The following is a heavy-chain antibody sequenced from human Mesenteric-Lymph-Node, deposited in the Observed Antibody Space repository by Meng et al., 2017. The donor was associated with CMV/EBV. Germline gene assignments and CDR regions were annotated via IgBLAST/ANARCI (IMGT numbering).Heavy chain of an antibody. V-gene: IGHV3-23*01. CDR2: ISGSGGST. J-gene: IGHJ4*02. CDR3: AKGGDSSSWSRYFDY. CDR1: GFTFSSYA. Sequence: GESLKISCAASGFTFSSYAMSWVRQAPGKGLEWVSAISGSGGSTYYADSVKGRFTISRDNSKNTLYLQLNSLRAEDTAVYYCAKGGDSSSWSRYFDYWGQGSLVTVSS. D-gene: IGHD6-13*01.